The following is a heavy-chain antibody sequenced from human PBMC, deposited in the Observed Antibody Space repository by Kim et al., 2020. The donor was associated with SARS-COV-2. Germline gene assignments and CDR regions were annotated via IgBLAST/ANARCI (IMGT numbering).Heavy chain of an antibody. CDR2: IYSGGSST. V-gene: IGHV3-23*03. CDR3: AKDPGIAAAGRGIAVAGSFDY. J-gene: IGHJ4*02. D-gene: IGHD6-13*01. CDR1: GFTFSSYA. Sequence: GGSLRLSCAASGFTFSSYAMSWVRQAPGKGLEWVSVIYSGGSSTYYADSVKGRFTISRDNSKNTLYLQMNSLRAEDTAVYYCAKDPGIAAAGRGIAVAGSFDYWGQGTLVTVSS.